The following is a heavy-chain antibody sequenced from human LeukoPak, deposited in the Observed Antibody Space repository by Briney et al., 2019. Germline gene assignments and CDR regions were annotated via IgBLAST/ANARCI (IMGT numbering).Heavy chain of an antibody. CDR1: GGSINRYY. V-gene: IGHV4-59*08. J-gene: IGHJ4*02. CDR3: AAFYDILTGFSF. CDR2: IYDSGTT. D-gene: IGHD3-9*01. Sequence: SETLSLTCTVSGGSINRYYWSWIRQPPGKGLEWIAYIYDSGTTNYSPPLKSRVTVSVDTSKNQFSLKLSSVTAADTAVYYCAAFYDILTGFSFWGQGNLVIVSS.